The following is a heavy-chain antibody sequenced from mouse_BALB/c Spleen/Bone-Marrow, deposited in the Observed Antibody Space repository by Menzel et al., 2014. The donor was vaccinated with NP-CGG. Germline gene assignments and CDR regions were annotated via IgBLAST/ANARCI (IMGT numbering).Heavy chain of an antibody. CDR2: IDPETGGN. V-gene: IGHV1-15*01. D-gene: IGHD4-1*01. CDR3: TRNWDDYFDY. J-gene: IGHJ2*01. Sequence: QVQLQQSGAELVRPGASVTLSCKASGYTFTDYEIHWVKQTPVHGLEWIGAIDPETGGNAYNQKFKGKATLTADKSSSTAYMELRSLISEDSAVYYCTRNWDDYFDYWGQGTTLTVSS. CDR1: GYTFTDYE.